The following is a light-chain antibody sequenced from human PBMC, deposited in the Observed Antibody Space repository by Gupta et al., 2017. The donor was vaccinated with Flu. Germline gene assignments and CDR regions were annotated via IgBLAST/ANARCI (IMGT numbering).Light chain of an antibody. CDR3: QSGDSSLIYV. J-gene: IGLJ1*01. CDR1: VLPKQY. V-gene: IGLV3-25*02. CDR2: HDS. Sequence: SFELTQPPSVSVSPGQTARITCTGDVLPKQYAYWYQQKAGQAPVAVIYHDSERPSGIPERFSGSSSGTTVTLTISGVQAEDEADYYCQSGDSSLIYVFGGGTKLTVL.